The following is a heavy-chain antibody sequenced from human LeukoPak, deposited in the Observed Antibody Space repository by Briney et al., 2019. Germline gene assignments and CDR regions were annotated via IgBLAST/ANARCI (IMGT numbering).Heavy chain of an antibody. J-gene: IGHJ4*02. D-gene: IGHD5-18*01. CDR1: GFTVSNNY. V-gene: IGHV3-53*04. CDR2: IYSSGSA. Sequence: PGGSLRLSCAASGFTVSNNYMNWVRQAPGKGLEWVSVIYSSGSAYYADSVKGRFTISRHNSKNTLYLQMNSLRPEDTAVYYCVYVDTVMATGDYWGQGTLVTVSS. CDR3: VYVDTVMATGDY.